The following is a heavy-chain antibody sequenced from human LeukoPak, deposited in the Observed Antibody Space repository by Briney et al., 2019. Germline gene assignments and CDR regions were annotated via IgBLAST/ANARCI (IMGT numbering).Heavy chain of an antibody. CDR1: GFTFGIFS. CDR2: VNPSGDST. CDR3: AKDRAGTPWAD. V-gene: IGHV3-23*01. Sequence: PGGSLRLSCAASGFTFGIFSMTWVRQAPGTRLEWVSTVNPSGDSTYYANSVKGRFTISRDNSRDTIFLQMDSLRAGDTAIYYCAKDRAGTPWADWGQGTLVTVSS. J-gene: IGHJ4*02. D-gene: IGHD1-1*01.